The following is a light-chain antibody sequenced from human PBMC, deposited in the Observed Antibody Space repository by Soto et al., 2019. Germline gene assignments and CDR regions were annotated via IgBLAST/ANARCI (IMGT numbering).Light chain of an antibody. J-gene: IGLJ2*01. CDR2: DVN. V-gene: IGLV2-14*03. Sequence: QSVLTQPASVSGSPGQSITISYTGTSSDIGAYNFVSWYQQHPGKAPKIMLYDVNLRPSGVSTRFSGSKSGNTASLTISGLQAEDEADYYCTSWTTSTTMIFGGGTKLTVL. CDR3: TSWTTSTTMI. CDR1: SSDIGAYNF.